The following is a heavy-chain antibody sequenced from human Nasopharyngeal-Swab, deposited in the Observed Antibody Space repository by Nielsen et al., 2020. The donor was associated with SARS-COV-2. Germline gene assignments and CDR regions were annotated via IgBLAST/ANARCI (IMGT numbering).Heavy chain of an antibody. Sequence: GESLNISCIASGFTFNIYAMAWVRRTPGRGLQWVSGISASGSSTYYTDSVKGRFAVSRDNSRNTLYLQMHSLRVEDTALYYCAKDDVVRGDAFDIWGQGTMVTVSS. CDR1: GFTFNIYA. J-gene: IGHJ3*02. D-gene: IGHD3-10*01. CDR3: AKDDVVRGDAFDI. CDR2: ISASGSST. V-gene: IGHV3-23*01.